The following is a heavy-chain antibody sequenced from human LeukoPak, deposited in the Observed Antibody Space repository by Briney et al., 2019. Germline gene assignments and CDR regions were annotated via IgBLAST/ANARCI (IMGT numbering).Heavy chain of an antibody. V-gene: IGHV3-66*01. CDR3: ARDRSGPNWFDP. Sequence: GGSLRLSCAASGFTVSSNYMSWVRQAPGKGLEWVSVIYSGGSTYYSDSVKGRCTISRANSKNTLYLQMNSLRAEATAVYYCARDRSGPNWFDPWGQGTLVTVSS. CDR2: IYSGGST. D-gene: IGHD6-19*01. CDR1: GFTVSSNY. J-gene: IGHJ5*02.